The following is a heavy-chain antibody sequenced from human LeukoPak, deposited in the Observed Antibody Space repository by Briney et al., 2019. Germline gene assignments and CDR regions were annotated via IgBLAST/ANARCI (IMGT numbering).Heavy chain of an antibody. CDR1: GFTFSSYE. Sequence: PGGSLRLSCAASGFTFSSYEMNWVRQAPGKGLEWVSYISSSGSTIYYADSVKGRFTISRDNAKNSLYLQMNSLKTEDTAVYYCATNSVGSMDVWGQGTTVTVSS. J-gene: IGHJ6*02. D-gene: IGHD1-26*01. CDR3: ATNSVGSMDV. V-gene: IGHV3-48*03. CDR2: ISSSGSTI.